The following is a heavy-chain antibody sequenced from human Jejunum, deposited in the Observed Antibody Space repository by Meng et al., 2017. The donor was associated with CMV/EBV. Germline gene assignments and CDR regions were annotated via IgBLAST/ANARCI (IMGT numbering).Heavy chain of an antibody. CDR2: IRSKTYSSAT. V-gene: IGHV3-73*01. J-gene: IGHJ5*02. CDR1: LSDYT. CDR3: TRHSIVVVPAAGFDP. Sequence: LSDYTIHWVRQAPGQGLEWVGRIRSKTYSSATAYAASVKGRFIISRDDSKNTAYLQMNSLKTEDTAVYYCTRHSIVVVPAAGFDPWGQGTLVTVSS. D-gene: IGHD2-2*01.